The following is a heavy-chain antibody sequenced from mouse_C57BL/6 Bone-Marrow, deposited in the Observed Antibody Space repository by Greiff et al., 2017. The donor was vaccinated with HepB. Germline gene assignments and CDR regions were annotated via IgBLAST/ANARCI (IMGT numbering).Heavy chain of an antibody. D-gene: IGHD1-1*01. Sequence: VQLQQSGAELMKPGASVKLSCKATGYTFTGYWIEWVKQRPGHGLEWIGEILPGSGSTNYNEKFKGKATFTADTYSNTAYMQLSSLTTEDSAIYYCARPYYYGSEYFDYWGQGTTLTVSS. CDR3: ARPYYYGSEYFDY. CDR2: ILPGSGST. J-gene: IGHJ2*01. V-gene: IGHV1-9*01. CDR1: GYTFTGYW.